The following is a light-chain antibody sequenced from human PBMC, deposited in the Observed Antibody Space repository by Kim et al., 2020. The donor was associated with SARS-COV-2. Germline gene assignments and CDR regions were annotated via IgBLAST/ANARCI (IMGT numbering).Light chain of an antibody. CDR3: QQYGNLTRT. CDR2: VAS. Sequence: DIELTQSPGTLSLSPGERATLSCRASQSVSNSYLAWYQQKPGQAPRLLIYVASSRATGVPDRFSGSGSGTDFTLTITRPEPEDFAVYYCQQYGNLTRTFGQGTKVEI. J-gene: IGKJ1*01. V-gene: IGKV3-20*01. CDR1: QSVSNSY.